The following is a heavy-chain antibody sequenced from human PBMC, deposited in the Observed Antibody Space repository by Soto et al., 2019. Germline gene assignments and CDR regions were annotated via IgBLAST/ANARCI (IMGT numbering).Heavy chain of an antibody. CDR2: ISGSGDST. Sequence: GGSLRLSCAASGFIFGNCAVSWVRQGPGKGLEWVSGISGSGDSTFYADSVKGRYAISRDNSKNTVFLQMNSLRAEDTAVYYCAKDRSLERRGPFDIWGQGTMVTVSS. J-gene: IGHJ3*02. V-gene: IGHV3-23*01. D-gene: IGHD1-1*01. CDR1: GFIFGNCA. CDR3: AKDRSLERRGPFDI.